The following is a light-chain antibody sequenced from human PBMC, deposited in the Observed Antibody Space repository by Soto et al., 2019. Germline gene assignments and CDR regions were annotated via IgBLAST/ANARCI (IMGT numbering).Light chain of an antibody. CDR3: QQYYSVPDT. Sequence: DIQMTQSPSSLSASVGDRVTITCRASQNIFSYLSWYQHKPGKAPKLLIYAASSRQHGVPSRFSGSGSGTDFALTISSLQAEDVAAFYCQQYYSVPDTFGQGTKVEIK. CDR1: QNIFSY. V-gene: IGKV1-39*01. CDR2: AAS. J-gene: IGKJ2*01.